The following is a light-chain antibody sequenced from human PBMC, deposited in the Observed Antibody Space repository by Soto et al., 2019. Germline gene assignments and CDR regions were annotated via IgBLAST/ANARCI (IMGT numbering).Light chain of an antibody. CDR3: QQYGNTHLT. CDR2: GAS. V-gene: IGKV3-20*01. Sequence: EIVMTQSPATLSVSPGGRATLSCRASQSISDTLAWYQQRPGQAPRLLIYGASSRATGIPDRFSGSGSGTDFTLTISRLEPEDFAVYYCQQYGNTHLTFGGGTKVDIK. J-gene: IGKJ4*01. CDR1: QSISDT.